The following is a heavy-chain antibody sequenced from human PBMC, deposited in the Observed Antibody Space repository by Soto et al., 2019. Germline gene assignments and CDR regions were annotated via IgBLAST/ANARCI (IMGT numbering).Heavy chain of an antibody. D-gene: IGHD6-6*01. V-gene: IGHV6-1*01. J-gene: IGHJ6*02. CDR1: GDSVSSNSAA. Sequence: SQTLSLTCAISGDSVSSNSAAWNWIRQSPSRGLEWLGRTYYRSKWYNDYAVSVKSRITINPDTSKNQFSLQLNSVTPEDTAVYYCARDSYSSSKWKGPAATRGYGMDVWGQGTTVTVSS. CDR3: ARDSYSSSKWKGPAATRGYGMDV. CDR2: TYYRSKWYN.